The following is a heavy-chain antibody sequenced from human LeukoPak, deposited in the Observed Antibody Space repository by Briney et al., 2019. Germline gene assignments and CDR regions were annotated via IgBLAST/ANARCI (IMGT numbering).Heavy chain of an antibody. CDR1: GGSINYYY. J-gene: IGHJ4*02. D-gene: IGHD6-13*01. CDR2: IYYSGST. CDR3: ARRGFGSSWGLDY. Sequence: SETLSLTCTVSGGSINYYYWSWIRQPPGKGLEWIGYIYYSGSTNYNPSLKSRVTISVDTSKNQFSLRLSSVTAADTAVYYCARRGFGSSWGLDYWGQGTLVTVSS. V-gene: IGHV4-59*08.